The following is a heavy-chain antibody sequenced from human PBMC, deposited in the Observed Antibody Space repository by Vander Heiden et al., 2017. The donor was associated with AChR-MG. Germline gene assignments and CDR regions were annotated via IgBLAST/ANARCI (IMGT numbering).Heavy chain of an antibody. Sequence: EVQLVESGGGLVKPGGSLRLSCAASGFTFGSYGMNWVRQAPGKGLEWVSSISSSSSCIYYADSVKGRFTISRDNAKNSLYLQTNSLRAEDTAVYYCARGTIAARPDAFDIWGQGTMVTVSS. CDR1: GFTFGSYG. CDR2: ISSSSSCI. D-gene: IGHD6-6*01. V-gene: IGHV3-21*01. CDR3: ARGTIAARPDAFDI. J-gene: IGHJ3*02.